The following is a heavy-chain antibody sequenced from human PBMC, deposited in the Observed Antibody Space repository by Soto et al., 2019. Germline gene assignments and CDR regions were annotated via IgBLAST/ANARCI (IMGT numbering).Heavy chain of an antibody. CDR3: AKAPYGIIGVSPHWFDP. D-gene: IGHD3-3*01. V-gene: IGHV3-30*18. Sequence: GGSLRLSCAASGFTFSNYAMHWVRQAPGKGPEWVAAISYDGRNKYYADSVKGRFTISRDNSKNTLDLKMNSLRAEDTAVYYCAKAPYGIIGVSPHWFDPWGQGTLVTVSS. CDR1: GFTFSNYA. CDR2: ISYDGRNK. J-gene: IGHJ5*02.